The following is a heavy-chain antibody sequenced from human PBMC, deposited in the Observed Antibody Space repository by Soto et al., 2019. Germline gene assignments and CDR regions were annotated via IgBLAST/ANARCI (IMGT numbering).Heavy chain of an antibody. Sequence: SDTLPLTGTVCGGTISSSIYYWGWIRQPPGKGLEWIGSIYYSGSTYYNPSLKSRVTIYVETSKNQFSLKLSSVTAADTALYYCARHLVRGVIEYYYVMDVWAQGPTVT. CDR1: GGTISSSIYY. V-gene: IGHV4-39*01. CDR2: IYYSGST. D-gene: IGHD3-10*01. J-gene: IGHJ6*02. CDR3: ARHLVRGVIEYYYVMDV.